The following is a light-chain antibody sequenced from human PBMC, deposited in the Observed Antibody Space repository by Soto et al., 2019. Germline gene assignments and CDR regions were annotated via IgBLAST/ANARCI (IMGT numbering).Light chain of an antibody. Sequence: DIVMTQSPDSLAVSLGESATINCKSSQSVLYSSNNKNYLAWYQQKPGQPPKLLIYWASTRQSGVPYRFSGSRSGTDFTLTISSLQAEDVAVYYCQQYYSTPQTFGQGTKLEI. CDR3: QQYYSTPQT. V-gene: IGKV4-1*01. CDR1: QSVLYSSNNKNY. J-gene: IGKJ2*01. CDR2: WAS.